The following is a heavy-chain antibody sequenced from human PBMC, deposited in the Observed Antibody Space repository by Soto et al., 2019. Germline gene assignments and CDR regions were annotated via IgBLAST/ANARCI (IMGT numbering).Heavy chain of an antibody. Sequence: QITLKESGPTLVKPTQTLTLTCTFSGFSLSSTRMAVGWIRQPPGKALEWLALIYWDDAKRYSPFLKSRLTITKDTYKNQVVLTMSNMDPVDTARYYCAHIVVAGLGYYFDYWGQGTLVTVSS. CDR2: IYWDDAK. CDR1: GFSLSSTRMA. V-gene: IGHV2-5*02. J-gene: IGHJ4*02. D-gene: IGHD6-19*01. CDR3: AHIVVAGLGYYFDY.